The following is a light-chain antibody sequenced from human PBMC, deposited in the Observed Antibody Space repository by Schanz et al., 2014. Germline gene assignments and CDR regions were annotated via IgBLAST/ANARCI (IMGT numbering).Light chain of an antibody. Sequence: QSVLTQPPSVSGAPGQRVTISCTGSSSNIGAPYDVHWYQQLPGTAPKLLIFANHNRASGVPDRFSGSKSGASASLAITGLQAEDETDYYCAAWDDSLDGLWVFGGGTKLTVL. CDR3: AAWDDSLDGLWV. V-gene: IGLV1-40*01. CDR1: SSNIGAPYD. J-gene: IGLJ3*02. CDR2: ANH.